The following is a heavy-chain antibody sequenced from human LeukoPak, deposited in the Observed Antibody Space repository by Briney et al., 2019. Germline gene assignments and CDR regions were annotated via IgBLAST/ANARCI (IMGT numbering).Heavy chain of an antibody. J-gene: IGHJ4*02. D-gene: IGHD3-10*01. Sequence: SGPTLVNPTQTLTLTCTFSGFSLSTSGVGVGWIRQPPGKALEWLALIYWDDDKCYSPSLKSRLTITKDTSKNQVVLTMTNMDPVDTATYYCAHRPIVTPLWFGEPIPGPFDYWGQGTLVTVSS. V-gene: IGHV2-5*02. CDR2: IYWDDDK. CDR3: AHRPIVTPLWFGEPIPGPFDY. CDR1: GFSLSTSGVG.